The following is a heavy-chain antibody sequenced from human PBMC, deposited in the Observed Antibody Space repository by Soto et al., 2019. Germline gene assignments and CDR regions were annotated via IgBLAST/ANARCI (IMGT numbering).Heavy chain of an antibody. Sequence: EVHLVESGGGLVQPGGSLRLSCAASGFTFSSCSLNWVRQAPGKGLEWVSYITSSGTTVYYADSVRGRFTISRDNAKNSLYLQMNSLRDDDTAVYYCARGSSNWAYYFDFWGQGTLVTVSS. CDR3: ARGSSNWAYYFDF. J-gene: IGHJ4*02. D-gene: IGHD6-13*01. CDR2: ITSSGTTV. CDR1: GFTFSSCS. V-gene: IGHV3-48*02.